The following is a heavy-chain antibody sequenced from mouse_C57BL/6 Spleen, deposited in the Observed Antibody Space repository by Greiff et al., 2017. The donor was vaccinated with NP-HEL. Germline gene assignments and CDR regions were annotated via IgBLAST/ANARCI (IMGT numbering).Heavy chain of an antibody. CDR2: IYPGDGDT. Sequence: LQESGPELVKPGASVKISCKASGYAFSSSWMNWVKQRPGKGLEWIGRIYPGDGDTNYNGKFKGKATLTADKSSSTAYMQLSSLTSEDSAVYFCARWGSNYGGYYAMDYWGQGTSVTVSS. CDR1: GYAFSSSW. V-gene: IGHV1-82*01. D-gene: IGHD2-5*01. CDR3: ARWGSNYGGYYAMDY. J-gene: IGHJ4*01.